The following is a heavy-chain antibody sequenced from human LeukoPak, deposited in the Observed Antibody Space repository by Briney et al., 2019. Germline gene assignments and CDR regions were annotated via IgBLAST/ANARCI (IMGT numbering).Heavy chain of an antibody. Sequence: PGGSLRLSCAASGFTFSIYAMSWVRQAPGKGLEWVAVISYDGSNKYYADSVKGRFTISRDNSKNTLYLQMNSLRAEDTAVYYCAGGSYYFDYWGQGTLVTVSS. D-gene: IGHD3-10*01. CDR3: AGGSYYFDY. CDR2: ISYDGSNK. V-gene: IGHV3-30*03. J-gene: IGHJ4*02. CDR1: GFTFSIYA.